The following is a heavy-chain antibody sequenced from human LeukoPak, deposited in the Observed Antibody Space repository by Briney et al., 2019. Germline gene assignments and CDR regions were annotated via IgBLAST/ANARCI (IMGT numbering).Heavy chain of an antibody. D-gene: IGHD3-10*01. V-gene: IGHV3-7*01. Sequence: GGSLRPSCSASGFTFSSYEMNWVRQAPGKGLEWVANINQYGSEKYYVDSVKGRFTISRDNAKNSLDLQMNSLRVEDTGIYYCVKVAKYYYGSETYYFFEHWGQGTPVTASS. J-gene: IGHJ4*02. CDR2: INQYGSEK. CDR3: VKVAKYYYGSETYYFFEH. CDR1: GFTFSSYE.